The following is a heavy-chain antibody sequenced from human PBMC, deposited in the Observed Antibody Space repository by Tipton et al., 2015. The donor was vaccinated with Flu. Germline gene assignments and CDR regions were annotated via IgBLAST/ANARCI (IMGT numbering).Heavy chain of an antibody. J-gene: IGHJ6*02. Sequence: TLSLTCTVSGGSTNSFYWSWIRQSPGKGLEWIGNVYYSGSTNYDPSFKSRVTILVDTSESQFSLKLSSVTAADTAVYHCARDNLLQSGGIRPYYYYAMDVWGQGATVIVSS. D-gene: IGHD3-16*02. CDR3: ARDNLLQSGGIRPYYYYAMDV. CDR2: VYYSGST. CDR1: GGSTNSFY. V-gene: IGHV4-59*01.